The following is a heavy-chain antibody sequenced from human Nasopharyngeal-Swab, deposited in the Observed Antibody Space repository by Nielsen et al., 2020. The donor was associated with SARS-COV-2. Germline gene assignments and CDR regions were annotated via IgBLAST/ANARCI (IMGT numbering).Heavy chain of an antibody. CDR2: IKQDGSEK. CDR1: GFTFSSYW. Sequence: GGSLRLSCAASGFTFSSYWTSWVRQAPGKGLEWVANIKQDGSEKYYVDSVKGRFTISRDNAKNSLYLQMNSLRAEDTAVYYCARQPSNPYYYYYYMDVWGKGTTVTVSS. J-gene: IGHJ6*03. D-gene: IGHD4-11*01. CDR3: ARQPSNPYYYYYYMDV. V-gene: IGHV3-7*01.